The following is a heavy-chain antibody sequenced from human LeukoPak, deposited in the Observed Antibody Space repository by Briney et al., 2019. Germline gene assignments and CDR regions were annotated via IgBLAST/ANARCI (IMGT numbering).Heavy chain of an antibody. D-gene: IGHD4-17*01. V-gene: IGHV4-59*01. CDR2: IYYSGST. CDR3: ASTSVTTGPFDY. Sequence: PSETLSLTCTVSGGSISSYYWSWIRQPPGKGLEWIGYIYYSGSTNYNPSLKSRVTISVDTSKNQFSLKLSSATAADTAVYYCASTSVTTGPFDYWGQGTLVTVSS. CDR1: GGSISSYY. J-gene: IGHJ4*02.